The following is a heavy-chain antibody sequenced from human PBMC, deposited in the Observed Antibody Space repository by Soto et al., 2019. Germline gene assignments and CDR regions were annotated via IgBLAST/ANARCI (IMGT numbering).Heavy chain of an antibody. Sequence: SGPTLVNPTQTLTLTCTFSGFSLSTTGMCVSWIRQLPGKALEWLALIDWADDKYYSTSLKTRLTISKDTSKNQVVLTMTNVEPVDTATYFCSRAVGGFTYGYPDYWGQGTLVTVSS. V-gene: IGHV2-70*01. CDR2: IDWADDK. J-gene: IGHJ4*02. D-gene: IGHD5-18*01. CDR3: SRAVGGFTYGYPDY. CDR1: GFSLSTTGMC.